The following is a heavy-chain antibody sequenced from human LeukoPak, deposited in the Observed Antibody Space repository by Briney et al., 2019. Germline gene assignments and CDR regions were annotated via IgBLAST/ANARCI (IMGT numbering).Heavy chain of an antibody. J-gene: IGHJ4*02. CDR3: ATSVDTAMVGVY. CDR1: GGSLSSYY. CDR2: MYITGST. D-gene: IGHD5-18*01. V-gene: IGHV4-4*07. Sequence: KSSETLSLTCSVSGGSLSSYYWNWIRQPAGKGLEWIGHMYITGSTNYNPALKSRVSMSLDTSKNQFSLKLSSVTAADTAVYYCATSVDTAMVGVYWGQGTLVTVSS.